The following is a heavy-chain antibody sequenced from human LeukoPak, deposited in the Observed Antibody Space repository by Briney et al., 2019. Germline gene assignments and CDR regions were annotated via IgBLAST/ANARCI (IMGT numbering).Heavy chain of an antibody. J-gene: IGHJ4*02. CDR2: ISGSGGDT. D-gene: IGHD1-26*01. Sequence: GGSLRLSCAASGLTFSGYDMTWVRQAPGKGPEWVSAISGSGGDTYYADSVKGRFTISRDNSKNTLYLQMNSLRAEDTAVYYCAKKGATTGDFDYWGQGTLVTVSS. CDR3: AKKGATTGDFDY. V-gene: IGHV3-23*01. CDR1: GLTFSGYD.